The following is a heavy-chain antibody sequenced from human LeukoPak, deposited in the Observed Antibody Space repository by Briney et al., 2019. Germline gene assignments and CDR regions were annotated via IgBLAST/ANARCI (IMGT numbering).Heavy chain of an antibody. D-gene: IGHD2-15*01. CDR3: AREYCSGGRCQYYFDY. CDR2: ISSDGGSP. CDR1: GFTFSSYA. V-gene: IGHV3-64*01. J-gene: IGHJ4*02. Sequence: GGSLGLSCAASGFTFSSYAMHWVRQAPGKGLEYVSGISSDGGSPFHVNSVKGRFTISRDNSKDTPYLQMGSLRAEDMAVYYCAREYCSGGRCQYYFDYWGQGTLVTVSS.